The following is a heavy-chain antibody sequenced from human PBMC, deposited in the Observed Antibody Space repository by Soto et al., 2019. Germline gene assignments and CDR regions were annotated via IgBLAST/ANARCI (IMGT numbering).Heavy chain of an antibody. CDR1: GYSISSSDW. V-gene: IGHV4-4*02. CDR3: AREGGAVLRYSDRSHYGFDV. Sequence: SETLYLTCAVSGYSISSSDWWSCVRRPPGKGLEWIGEIYHSGSTNYNPSLESRVTISVDRSKNQFSLKLSSVTAADTAAYYCAREGGAVLRYSDRSHYGFDVWGQGTTVTVSS. CDR2: IYHSGST. J-gene: IGHJ6*02. D-gene: IGHD3-9*01.